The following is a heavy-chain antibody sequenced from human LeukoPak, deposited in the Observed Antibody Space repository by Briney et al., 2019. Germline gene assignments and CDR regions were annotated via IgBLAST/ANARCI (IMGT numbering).Heavy chain of an antibody. J-gene: IGHJ4*02. Sequence: HPGGPQSLPCAAWGYTFSRFDMHWVRQAPGKGLELVAFIPYDGSNKYYTDSVKGRFTISRDNSKNTLYLQMNSLRPEDTAVYYCAKASAIDYWGQGTLVTVSS. CDR3: AKASAIDY. CDR2: IPYDGSNK. CDR1: GYTFSRFD. V-gene: IGHV3-30*02.